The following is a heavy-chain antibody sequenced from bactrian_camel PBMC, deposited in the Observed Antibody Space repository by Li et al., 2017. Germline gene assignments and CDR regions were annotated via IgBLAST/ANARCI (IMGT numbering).Heavy chain of an antibody. CDR1: GSIVSTMC. CDR2: FYSDGVQT. V-gene: IGHV3S6*01. J-gene: IGHJ4*01. D-gene: IGHD6*01. Sequence: HVQLVESGGGSVQAGESLRLSCASPGSIVSTMCMGWVRQAPGKGLEWVASFYSDGVQTYYSDSVKGRFTISRDNARNMLYLQLNNLKVEDTAMYYCAEGRTEVPHDCCASKGTQVTVS.